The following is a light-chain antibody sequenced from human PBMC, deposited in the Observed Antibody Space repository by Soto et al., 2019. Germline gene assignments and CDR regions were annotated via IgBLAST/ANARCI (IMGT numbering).Light chain of an antibody. CDR3: QQYGSSPPRT. V-gene: IGKV3-20*01. CDR1: QSVSSN. CDR2: GAS. Sequence: EIVMTQSAAALSVSTGERATLSCRASQSVSSNLAWYQQKPGQAPRLLIYGASTGATDVPDRFSGSGSGADFTLTISRLEPEDFAVYYCQQYGSSPPRTFGQGTKV. J-gene: IGKJ1*01.